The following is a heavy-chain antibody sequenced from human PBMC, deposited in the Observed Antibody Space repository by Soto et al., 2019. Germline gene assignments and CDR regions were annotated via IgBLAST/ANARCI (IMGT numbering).Heavy chain of an antibody. CDR2: IIPILGIA. J-gene: IGHJ4*02. CDR1: GGTFSSYT. D-gene: IGHD3-22*01. CDR3: ASFRDYDSSGFDY. Sequence: SVKVSCKASGGTFSSYTISWVRQAPGQGLEWMGRIIPILGIANYAQKFQGRVTITADKSTSTAYMGLSSLRSEDTAVYYCASFRDYDSSGFDYWGQGTLVTV. V-gene: IGHV1-69*02.